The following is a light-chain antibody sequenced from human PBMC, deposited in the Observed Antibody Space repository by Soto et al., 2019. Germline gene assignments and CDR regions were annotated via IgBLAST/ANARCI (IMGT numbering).Light chain of an antibody. J-gene: IGKJ2*01. CDR1: QSVSSN. CDR3: QQYSNWPYT. V-gene: IGKV3-15*01. CDR2: GAS. Sequence: ETVMTQSPATLSVSPGERATLSCRASQSVSSNLAWYQQKPGQAPRLLMYGASTRATGVPARFSGSGSGTEFTLTISSLQSEDFAVYYCQQYSNWPYTFGQGTKLEIK.